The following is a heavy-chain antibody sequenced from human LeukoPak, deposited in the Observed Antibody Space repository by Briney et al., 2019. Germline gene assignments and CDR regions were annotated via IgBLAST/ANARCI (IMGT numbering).Heavy chain of an antibody. D-gene: IGHD3-9*01. CDR2: INPSGGST. CDR1: GYTFTSYY. V-gene: IGHV1-46*01. Sequence: ASVKVSCKASGYTFTSYYMHWVRQAPGQGLEWMGIINPSGGSTSCAQKFQGRVTMTRDTSTSTVYMELSSLRSEDTAVYYCARDRAALRYFERGGPDYWGQGTLVTVSS. J-gene: IGHJ4*02. CDR3: ARDRAALRYFERGGPDY.